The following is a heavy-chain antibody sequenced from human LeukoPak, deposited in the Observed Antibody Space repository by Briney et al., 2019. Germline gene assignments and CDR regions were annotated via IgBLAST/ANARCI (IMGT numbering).Heavy chain of an antibody. V-gene: IGHV3-49*03. Sequence: GGSLRLSCTASGFTFGDYAMSWFRQAPGKGLEWVGFIRSKAYGGAIEYAAYVKGRFTISRDDSKSIAYLQMNSLKTEDTAVYYCTRGSSSWYTFDYWGQGTLVTVSS. CDR3: TRGSSSWYTFDY. CDR1: GFTFGDYA. D-gene: IGHD6-13*01. J-gene: IGHJ4*02. CDR2: IRSKAYGGAI.